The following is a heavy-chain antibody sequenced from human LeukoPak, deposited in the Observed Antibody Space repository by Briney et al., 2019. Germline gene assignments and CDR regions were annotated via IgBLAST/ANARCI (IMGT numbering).Heavy chain of an antibody. V-gene: IGHV3-23*01. CDR1: GFTFSNYA. D-gene: IGHD5-18*01. J-gene: IGHJ4*02. CDR3: TKGTIWLPFDY. Sequence: GGSLRLSCAASGFTFSNYAMSWARQTPGKGLEWVSAISGSGGSTYYADSVKGRFTISRDNSKNTLYLQMNSLRAEDTAVYYCTKGTIWLPFDYWGQGTLVTVSS. CDR2: ISGSGGST.